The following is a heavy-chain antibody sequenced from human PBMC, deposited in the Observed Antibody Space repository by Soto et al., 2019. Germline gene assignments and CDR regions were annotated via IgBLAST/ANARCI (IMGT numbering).Heavy chain of an antibody. CDR1: GFTFSSYS. CDR3: ARELEGAGILTGSNPSDY. Sequence: EVQLVESGGGLVQPGGSLRLSCAASGFTFSSYSMNWVRQAPGKGLEWVSYISSSSSTIYYADSVKGRFTISRDNAKNSLHLQMNSLRAEDTAVYYCARELEGAGILTGSNPSDYWGQGTLVTVSS. J-gene: IGHJ4*02. V-gene: IGHV3-48*01. CDR2: ISSSSSTI. D-gene: IGHD3-9*01.